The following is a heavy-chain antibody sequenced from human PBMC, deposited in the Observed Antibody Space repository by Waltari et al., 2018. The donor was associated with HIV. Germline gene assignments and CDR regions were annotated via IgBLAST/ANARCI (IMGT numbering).Heavy chain of an antibody. CDR2: IKEDGSEI. J-gene: IGHJ4*02. Sequence: EVRLVESGGGLVQPGGSLRLSCAASGLTFRSSWMTWVRQAPGKGLEWVANIKEDGSEIHYVDSVKGRFTISRDNAKNSLYLQMNSLRAEDTAVYYCARRQQLTDWGQGTLVTVSS. CDR1: GLTFRSSW. V-gene: IGHV3-7*01. CDR3: ARRQQLTD. D-gene: IGHD6-13*01.